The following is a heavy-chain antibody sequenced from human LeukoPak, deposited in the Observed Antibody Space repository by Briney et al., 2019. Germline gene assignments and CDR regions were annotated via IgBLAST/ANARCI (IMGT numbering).Heavy chain of an antibody. D-gene: IGHD2-15*01. CDR3: ATQPCSGGRCLLLH. J-gene: IGHJ4*02. Sequence: GGSLSLSCTASGLIFSDHAMHWVRQAPGKGLDWVAVTSFDGRDQFYADSVKGRFTISRDNSKNILYLQLSSPRVEDTAMYYCATQPCSGGRCLLLHWGQGTLVTVSS. CDR2: TSFDGRDQ. V-gene: IGHV3-30*03. CDR1: GLIFSDHA.